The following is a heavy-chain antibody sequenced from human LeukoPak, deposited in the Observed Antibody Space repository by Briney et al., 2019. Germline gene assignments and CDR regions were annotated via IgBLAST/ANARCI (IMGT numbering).Heavy chain of an antibody. CDR3: AAYYYYYMDV. CDR2: INHSGST. CDR1: GGSFSGYY. V-gene: IGHV4-34*01. J-gene: IGHJ6*03. Sequence: SETLSLTCAVYGGSFSGYYWSWIRQPPGKGLEWIGEINHSGSTNYNPSLKSRVTISVDTSKNQFSLKLSSVTAADTAVYYCAAYYYYYMDVWGKGTTVTVSS.